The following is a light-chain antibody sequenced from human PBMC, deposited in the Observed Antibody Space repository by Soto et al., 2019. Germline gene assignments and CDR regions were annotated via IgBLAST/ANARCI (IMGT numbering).Light chain of an antibody. Sequence: EIVMTQSPATLSVSPGERATLSCRASQSVSSNLAWYQQKPGQAPRLLIYVASTRATGIPARVSGSGSGTAFTHTVSSLQSEDFAVYYCQQYNNLTHRFGPVNNVDIK. CDR2: VAS. CDR1: QSVSSN. V-gene: IGKV3-15*01. J-gene: IGKJ3*01. CDR3: QQYNNLTHR.